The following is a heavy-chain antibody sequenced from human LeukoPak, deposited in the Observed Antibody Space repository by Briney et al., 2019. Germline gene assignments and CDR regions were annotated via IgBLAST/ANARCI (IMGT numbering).Heavy chain of an antibody. CDR3: AKTTGGNAYDYIHY. V-gene: IGHV3-23*01. D-gene: IGHD5-12*01. CDR1: GFTFRDYG. CDR2: TSGSGSGP. Sequence: GGSLRLSCAASGFTFRDYGMNWVRQAPGKGLEWVSATSGSGSGPNYSDSVKGRFTISRDNSKNTLYLQMNSLRAEDTALYYCAKTTGGNAYDYIHYWGQGTLVTVSS. J-gene: IGHJ4*02.